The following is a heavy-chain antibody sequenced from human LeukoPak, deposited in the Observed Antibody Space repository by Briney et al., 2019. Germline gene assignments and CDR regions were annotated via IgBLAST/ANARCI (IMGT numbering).Heavy chain of an antibody. CDR1: GGSISSSNW. D-gene: IGHD2-2*01. CDR2: IYHSGST. J-gene: IGHJ4*02. CDR3: ARGAGGIVVVPAAMRGPAFDY. Sequence: PSETLSLTCTVSGGSISSSNWWSWVRQPPGKGLEWIGEIYHSGSTNYNPSLKSRVTISVDKSKNQLSLKLSSVTAADTAVYYCARGAGGIVVVPAAMRGPAFDYWGQGTLVTVSS. V-gene: IGHV4-4*02.